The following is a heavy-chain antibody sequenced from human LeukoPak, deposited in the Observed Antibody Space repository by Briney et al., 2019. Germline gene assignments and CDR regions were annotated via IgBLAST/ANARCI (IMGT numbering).Heavy chain of an antibody. D-gene: IGHD2-15*01. J-gene: IGHJ2*01. CDR2: INHSGST. CDR1: GGSFSGYY. CDR3: ARYVVVAAVYRYFDL. V-gene: IGHV4-34*01. Sequence: PSETLSLTCAVYGGSFSGYYWSWIRQPPGKGLEWIGEINHSGSTNYNPSLKSRVTIPVDTSKNQFSLKLSSVTAADTAVYYCARYVVVAAVYRYFDLWGRGTLVAVSS.